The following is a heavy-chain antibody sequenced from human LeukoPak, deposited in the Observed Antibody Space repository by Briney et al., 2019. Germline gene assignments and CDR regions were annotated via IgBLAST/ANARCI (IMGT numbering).Heavy chain of an antibody. CDR3: AKGGGSYSGFDI. CDR1: GFTLNDAW. Sequence: GGSLRLSCAASGFTLNDAWMSWVRQAPGKGLEWVSSISGSGGSTYYADSVKGRFTISRDNSKNTLYLQMNSLRAEDTAVYYCAKGGGSYSGFDIWGHGTMVTVS. V-gene: IGHV3-23*01. J-gene: IGHJ3*02. CDR2: ISGSGGST. D-gene: IGHD1-26*01.